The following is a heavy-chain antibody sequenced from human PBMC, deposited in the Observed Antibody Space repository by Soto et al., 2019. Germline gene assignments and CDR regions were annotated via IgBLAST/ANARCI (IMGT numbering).Heavy chain of an antibody. Sequence: QVQLVQSGAEVKKPGSSVKVSCKASGGTFSSYTISWVRQAPGQGLEWMGRIIPILGIANYAQKFQGRVTXTXDXXTSTAYMELSSLRSEDTAVYYCARGPPDSSRWYDYWGQGTLVTVSS. J-gene: IGHJ4*02. CDR1: GGTFSSYT. D-gene: IGHD6-13*01. CDR3: ARGPPDSSRWYDY. V-gene: IGHV1-69*02. CDR2: IIPILGIA.